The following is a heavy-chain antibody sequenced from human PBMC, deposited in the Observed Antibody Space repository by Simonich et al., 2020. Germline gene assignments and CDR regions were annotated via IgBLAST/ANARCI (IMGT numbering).Heavy chain of an antibody. CDR1: GYSISSGYY. CDR2: IDHSGST. V-gene: IGHV4-38-2*01. CDR3: ARVGYSNYYYYGMDV. D-gene: IGHD6-13*01. J-gene: IGHJ6*02. Sequence: QVQLQESGPGLVKPSETLSLTCAVSGYSISSGYYWGWIRQPPWKVLEWIGSIDHSGSTYYNPSLTSLVTISVDTSKNQFSLKLSSVTAADTAVYYCARVGYSNYYYYGMDVWGQGTTVTVSS.